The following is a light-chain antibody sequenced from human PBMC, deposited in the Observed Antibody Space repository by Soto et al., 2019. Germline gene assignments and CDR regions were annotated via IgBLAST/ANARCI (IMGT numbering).Light chain of an antibody. CDR3: KQYTSYSWT. Sequence: DIQMTQSPSTLSSSVGDRVTITCRASQSIYKWLAWYQQKPGKAPKLLIYDASSLQTGVPSRFSGSGSGTDFTLPISSLQPDDFATYYCKQYTSYSWTFGKVNKVEIX. V-gene: IGKV1-5*01. CDR1: QSIYKW. CDR2: DAS. J-gene: IGKJ1*01.